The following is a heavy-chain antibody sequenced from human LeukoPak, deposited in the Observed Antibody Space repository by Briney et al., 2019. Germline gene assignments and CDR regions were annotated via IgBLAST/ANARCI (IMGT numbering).Heavy chain of an antibody. J-gene: IGHJ3*02. CDR2: INPNSGGT. CDR3: ARANYYDSSWMDAFDI. V-gene: IGHV1-2*02. D-gene: IGHD3-22*01. Sequence: ASVKVSCKASGYTFTGYYMHWVRQAPGQGLEWMVWINPNSGGTNYAQKFQGRVTMTRDTSISTAYMELSRLRSDDTAVYYCARANYYDSSWMDAFDIWGQGTMVTVSS. CDR1: GYTFTGYY.